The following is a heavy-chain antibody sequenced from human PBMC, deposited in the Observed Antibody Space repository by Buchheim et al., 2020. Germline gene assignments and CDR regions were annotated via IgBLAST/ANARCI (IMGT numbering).Heavy chain of an antibody. V-gene: IGHV4-34*01. D-gene: IGHD3-10*01. J-gene: IGHJ4*02. CDR1: GGSFSGYY. CDR2: INHSGST. Sequence: QVQLQQWGAGLLKPSETLSLTCAVYGGSFSGYYWSWIRQPPGKGLEWIGEINHSGSTNYNPSLKSRVTISVDTSKNHFSLKLSSVTAADTAVYYCASIPYYYGSGSYYVDYWGQGTL. CDR3: ASIPYYYGSGSYYVDY.